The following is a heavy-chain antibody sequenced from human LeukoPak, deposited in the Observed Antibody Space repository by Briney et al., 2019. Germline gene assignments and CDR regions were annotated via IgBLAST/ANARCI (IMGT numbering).Heavy chain of an antibody. CDR2: IIPIFGTA. D-gene: IGHD3-9*01. J-gene: IGHJ6*02. CDR1: GGTFSRYA. V-gene: IGHV1-69*13. CDR3: ARLPLTGYSRGYYYGMDV. Sequence: EASVKVSFKASGGTFSRYAISWVRQAPGQGLEWMGGIIPIFGTANHAQKFQGRVTITADESTSTAYMELSSLRSEDTAVYYCARLPLTGYSRGYYYGMDVWGQGTTVTVSS.